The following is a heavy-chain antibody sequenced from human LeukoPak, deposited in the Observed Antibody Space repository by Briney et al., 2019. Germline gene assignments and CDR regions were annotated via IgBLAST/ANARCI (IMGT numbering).Heavy chain of an antibody. V-gene: IGHV1-8*01. CDR2: MNPNSGNT. CDR3: ARGPDYYYYYGMDV. J-gene: IGHJ6*02. Sequence: ASVKVSCKASGNTFTSYDINWVRQATGQGLEWMGWMNPNSGNTGYAQKFQGRVTMTRNTSISTAYMELSSLRSEDTAVYYCARGPDYYYYYGMDVWGQGTTVTVSS. CDR1: GNTFTSYD.